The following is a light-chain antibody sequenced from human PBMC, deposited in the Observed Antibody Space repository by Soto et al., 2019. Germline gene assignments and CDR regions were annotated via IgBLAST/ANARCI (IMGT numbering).Light chain of an antibody. Sequence: EIVLTQSPATLSLSPGERATLSCRASQSVSSYLAWYQQKPGQAPRLLSYDASNRATGIPARFSGSGSGTDFPLTISSLEPEDFAVYYCQQRSNWPLFTFGPGTKVDIK. CDR3: QQRSNWPLFT. V-gene: IGKV3-11*01. CDR2: DAS. J-gene: IGKJ3*01. CDR1: QSVSSY.